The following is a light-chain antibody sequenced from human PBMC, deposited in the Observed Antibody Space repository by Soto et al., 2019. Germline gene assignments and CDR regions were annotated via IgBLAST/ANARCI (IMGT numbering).Light chain of an antibody. J-gene: IGKJ5*01. Sequence: IVRTQSPDTPSLSPGGRGTLSLRAIQSVSSSYLAWYQQKPGQAPRLLIYGASSRATGIPDRFSGSGSGTDFTLTIASVQAEDVAVYYCQQYYSSLAITFGQGTRLEIK. CDR3: QQYYSSLAIT. CDR1: QSVSSSY. CDR2: GAS. V-gene: IGKV3-20*01.